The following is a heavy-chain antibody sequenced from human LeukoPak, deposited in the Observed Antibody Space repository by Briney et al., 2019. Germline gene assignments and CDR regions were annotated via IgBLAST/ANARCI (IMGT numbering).Heavy chain of an antibody. V-gene: IGHV1-2*04. CDR2: INPNSGGT. J-gene: IGHJ5*02. D-gene: IGHD6-13*01. Sequence: ASVEVPCKASGYTFTGYYMHWVRQAPGQGLEWMGWINPNSGGTNYAQKFQGWVTMTRDTSISTAYMELSRLRSDDTAVYYCARAPIAAAVESWFDPWGQGTLVTVS. CDR3: ARAPIAAAVESWFDP. CDR1: GYTFTGYY.